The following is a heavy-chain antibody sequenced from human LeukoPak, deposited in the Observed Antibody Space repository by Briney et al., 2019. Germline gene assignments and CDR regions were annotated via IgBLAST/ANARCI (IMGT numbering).Heavy chain of an antibody. CDR1: GHTLTELS. J-gene: IGHJ4*02. Sequence: ASVKVSCKVSGHTLTELSMHWVRQAPGKGLEWMGGFDPEDGETIYAQKFQGRVTMTEDTSTDTAYMELSSLRSEDTAVYYCATQRGYSYGYDGRAYYFDYWGQGTLVTVSS. CDR3: ATQRGYSYGYDGRAYYFDY. CDR2: FDPEDGET. D-gene: IGHD5-18*01. V-gene: IGHV1-24*01.